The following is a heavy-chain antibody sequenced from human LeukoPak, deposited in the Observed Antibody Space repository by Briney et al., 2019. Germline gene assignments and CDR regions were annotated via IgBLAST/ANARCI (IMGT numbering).Heavy chain of an antibody. CDR1: GGSISSSSYY. Sequence: PSETLSLTCTVSGGSISSSSYYWGWIRQPPGKGLEWIGSIYYSGSTYYNPSLKSRVTISVDTSKNQFSLKLSSVTAADTAVYYCARDLAMVRGAHYYYYGMDVWGQGTTVTVSS. J-gene: IGHJ6*02. D-gene: IGHD3-10*01. CDR2: IYYSGST. CDR3: ARDLAMVRGAHYYYYGMDV. V-gene: IGHV4-39*07.